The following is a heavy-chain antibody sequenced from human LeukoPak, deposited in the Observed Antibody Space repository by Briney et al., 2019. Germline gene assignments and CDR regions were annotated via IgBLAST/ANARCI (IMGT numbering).Heavy chain of an antibody. J-gene: IGHJ4*02. CDR3: ARERHSSGWRLDY. CDR2: IYSGGST. V-gene: IGHV3-53*01. Sequence: GGSLRLSCAASGFTVSSNYMSWVRQAPGKGLEWVSVIYSGGSTYYADSVKGRFTTSRDNAKNSLYLQMNSLRAEDTAVYYCARERHSSGWRLDYWGQRTLVTVSS. D-gene: IGHD6-19*01. CDR1: GFTVSSNY.